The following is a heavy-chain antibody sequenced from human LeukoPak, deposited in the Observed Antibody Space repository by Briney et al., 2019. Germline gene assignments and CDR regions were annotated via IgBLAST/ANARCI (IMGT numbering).Heavy chain of an antibody. D-gene: IGHD3-10*01. CDR3: AKGRRLGSITMVRGVIITHKFDY. J-gene: IGHJ4*02. CDR1: GFTFSSYA. Sequence: PGGSLRLSCAASGFTFSSYAMSWVRQAPGKGPEWVSAISGSGGSTYYADSVKGRFTISRDNSKNTLYLQMNSLRAEDTAVYYCAKGRRLGSITMVRGVIITHKFDYWGQGTLVTVSS. V-gene: IGHV3-23*01. CDR2: ISGSGGST.